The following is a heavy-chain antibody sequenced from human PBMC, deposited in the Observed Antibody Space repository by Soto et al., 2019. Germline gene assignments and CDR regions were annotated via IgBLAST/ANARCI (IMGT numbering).Heavy chain of an antibody. CDR2: IYHSGST. CDR3: AMTTVTTLGGMDV. Sequence: LSLTCAVSGGSISSSNWWSWVRQPPGKGLEWIGEIYHSGSTNYNPSLKSRVTISVDKSKNQFSLKLSSVTAADTAVYYCAMTTVTTLGGMDVWGQGTTVTVSS. V-gene: IGHV4-4*02. J-gene: IGHJ6*02. CDR1: GGSISSSNW. D-gene: IGHD4-17*01.